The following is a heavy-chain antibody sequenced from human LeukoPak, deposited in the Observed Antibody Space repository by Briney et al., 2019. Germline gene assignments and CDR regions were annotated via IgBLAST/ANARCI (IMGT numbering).Heavy chain of an antibody. D-gene: IGHD5-18*01. CDR2: INHSGST. CDR1: GGSFSGYY. Sequence: SETLSLTCAVYGGSFSGYYWSWIRQPPGKGLEWIGEINHSGSTNYNPSLKSRVTISVDTSKNQFSLKLSSVTAADTAVYYCARGLGCSYGHIPLDYWGQGTLVTVSS. CDR3: ARGLGCSYGHIPLDY. V-gene: IGHV4-34*01. J-gene: IGHJ4*02.